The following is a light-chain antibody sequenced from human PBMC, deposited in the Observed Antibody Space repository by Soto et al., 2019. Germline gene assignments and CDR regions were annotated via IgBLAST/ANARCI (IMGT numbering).Light chain of an antibody. J-gene: IGKJ1*01. CDR2: KAS. CDR3: QHYNSYSEA. V-gene: IGKV1-5*03. Sequence: DIQMTQSPSTLSGSVGERATITCRASQTIISWLAWYQQKPGKAPKLLIYKASTLKSGVPSRFSGSGSGTEFTLTISSLQPDDFATYYCQHYNSYSEAFGQGTKVDI. CDR1: QTIISW.